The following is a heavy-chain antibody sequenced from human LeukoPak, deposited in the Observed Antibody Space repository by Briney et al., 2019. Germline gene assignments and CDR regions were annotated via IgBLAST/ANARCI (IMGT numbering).Heavy chain of an antibody. CDR3: AKGYYGSGSYYMSY. Sequence: GRSLRLSCAASGFTFSSYAMSWVRQAPGKGLEWVSAISGSGGSTYYADSVKGRFTISRDNSKNTLYLQMNSLRAEDTAVYYCAKGYYGSGSYYMSYWGQGNLVTVSS. D-gene: IGHD3-10*01. CDR2: ISGSGGST. V-gene: IGHV3-23*01. J-gene: IGHJ4*02. CDR1: GFTFSSYA.